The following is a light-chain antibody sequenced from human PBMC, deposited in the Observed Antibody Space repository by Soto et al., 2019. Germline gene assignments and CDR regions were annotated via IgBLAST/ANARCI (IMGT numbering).Light chain of an antibody. V-gene: IGLV2-8*01. CDR1: SSDVGGYNY. J-gene: IGLJ2*01. CDR3: SSYAGSNNLV. CDR2: EVS. Sequence: QSALTQPPSASGSPGQSVTISFTGTSSDVGGYNYVSWYQQHPGKAPKLMIYEVSKRPSGVPDRFSGSKSGNTASLTVSGLQAEDEADYYCSSYAGSNNLVFGGGTNLTV.